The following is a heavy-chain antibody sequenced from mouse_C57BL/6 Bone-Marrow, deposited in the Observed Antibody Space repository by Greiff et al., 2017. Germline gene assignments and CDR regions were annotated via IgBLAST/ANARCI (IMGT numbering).Heavy chain of an antibody. J-gene: IGHJ4*01. CDR1: GFSLTSYG. V-gene: IGHV2-2*01. CDR3: ARKAAQALFRYAMDY. Sequence: QVQLKQPGPGLVQPSQSLSITCTVSGFSLTSYGVHWVRQSPGKGLEWLGVIWSGGSTDYNAAFISRLSISKDNSKSQVFFKMNSLQADDTAIYYCARKAAQALFRYAMDYWGQGTSVTVSS. D-gene: IGHD3-2*02. CDR2: IWSGGST.